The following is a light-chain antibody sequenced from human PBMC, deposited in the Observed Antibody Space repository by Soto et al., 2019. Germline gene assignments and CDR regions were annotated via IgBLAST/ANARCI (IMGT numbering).Light chain of an antibody. CDR2: LEGSGSY. J-gene: IGLJ3*02. V-gene: IGLV4-60*02. CDR3: ETWDSNAHTV. Sequence: QSVLTQSSSASASLGSSVKPTCTLSSGHSSYIIAWHQQQPWKAPRYLMKLEGSGSYNKGSGVPDRFSGSSSGADRYLTISNLQFEDEADYYCETWDSNAHTVFGGGTKHTVL. CDR1: SGHSSYI.